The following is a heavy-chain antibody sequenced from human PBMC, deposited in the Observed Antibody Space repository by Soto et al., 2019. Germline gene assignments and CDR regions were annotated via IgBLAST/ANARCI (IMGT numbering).Heavy chain of an antibody. CDR1: GFSFSSYG. J-gene: IGHJ6*02. D-gene: IGHD6-13*01. CDR3: ARGSIFAAEYGMDV. V-gene: IGHV3-33*01. Sequence: LRLSFAASGFSFSSYGMHWVRQAPGKGLEWVAVIWHDGSKTYYADSVKGRLIISRDNSKNTLYVQINSLRAEDRGVYFCARGSIFAAEYGMDVWGHGTTVTVSS. CDR2: IWHDGSKT.